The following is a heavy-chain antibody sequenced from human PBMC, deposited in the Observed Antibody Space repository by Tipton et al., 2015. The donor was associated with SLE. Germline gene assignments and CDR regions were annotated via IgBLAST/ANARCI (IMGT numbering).Heavy chain of an antibody. D-gene: IGHD1-14*01. CDR3: ARDGLGSFYMDV. Sequence: LRLSCTVSGGSLRSGSYHWSWIRQPAGKGLEWIGRIHASGSTHYNPSLKSRVSISVDTSKNQFSLNLSSVTAADTAVYYCARDGLGSFYMDVWGNGTTGTVAS. CDR2: IHASGST. V-gene: IGHV4-61*02. CDR1: GGSLRSGSYH. J-gene: IGHJ6*03.